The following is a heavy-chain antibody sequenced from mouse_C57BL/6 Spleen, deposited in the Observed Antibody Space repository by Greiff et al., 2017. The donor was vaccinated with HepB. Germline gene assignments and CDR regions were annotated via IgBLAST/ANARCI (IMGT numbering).Heavy chain of an antibody. J-gene: IGHJ2*01. CDR3: ARERANYNYVDY. CDR2: INPNNGGT. D-gene: IGHD2-1*01. V-gene: IGHV1-22*01. Sequence: EVQLQQSGPELVKPGASVKMSCKASGYTFTDYNMHWVKQSHGKSLEWIGYINPNNGGTSYNQKFKGKATLTVNKSSSTAYMELRSLTSEGSAVYYCARERANYNYVDYWGQGTTLTVSS. CDR1: GYTFTDYN.